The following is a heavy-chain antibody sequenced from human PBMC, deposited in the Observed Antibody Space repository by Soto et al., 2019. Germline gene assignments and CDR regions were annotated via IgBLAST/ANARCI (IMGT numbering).Heavy chain of an antibody. Sequence: EVQLLESGGGLVQPGGSLRLSCAASGFTFSTYAMNWVRQAPGNGLEWVSAISGSGGSIHYADSVKGRFTISRDNAKYTLYLQMNILRDEDTAVYHCVKGYWKGDVWGQGTTVTVSS. CDR1: GFTFSTYA. D-gene: IGHD1-1*01. CDR2: ISGSGGSI. CDR3: VKGYWKGDV. J-gene: IGHJ6*02. V-gene: IGHV3-23*01.